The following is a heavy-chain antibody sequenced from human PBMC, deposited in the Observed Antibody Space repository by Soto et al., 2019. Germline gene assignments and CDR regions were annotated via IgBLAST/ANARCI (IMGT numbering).Heavy chain of an antibody. J-gene: IGHJ4*02. D-gene: IGHD4-17*01. CDR3: AVQSGRLDDYGGNIRY. CDR1: GFTFITYS. CDR2: ISGSGGTT. Sequence: GGSLRLSCAVSGFTFITYSMNWVRQAPGKGLEWVSAISGSGGTTYYADSVKGRFTFPRDNSDNTVSLQMNTLRVEDTAVYYCAVQSGRLDDYGGNIRYWGRGTSVTVSS. V-gene: IGHV3-23*01.